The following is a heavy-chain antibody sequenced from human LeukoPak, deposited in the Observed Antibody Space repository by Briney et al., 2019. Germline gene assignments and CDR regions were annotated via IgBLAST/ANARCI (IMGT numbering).Heavy chain of an antibody. Sequence: PGGSLRLSCAASGFTFSSYSMNWVRQAPGKGLEWVSSISSSSSYIYYADSVKGRFTISRDNAKSSLYLQMNSLRAEDTAVYYCARESGHSSGWIPAWGQGTMVTVSS. CDR3: ARESGHSSGWIPA. D-gene: IGHD6-19*01. CDR2: ISSSSSYI. CDR1: GFTFSSYS. V-gene: IGHV3-21*01. J-gene: IGHJ3*01.